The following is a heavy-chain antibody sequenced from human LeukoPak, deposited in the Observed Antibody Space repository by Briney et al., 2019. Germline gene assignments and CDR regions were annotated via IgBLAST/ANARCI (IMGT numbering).Heavy chain of an antibody. CDR1: GFTFSSYG. CDR2: IRYDGSNK. Sequence: PGGSLRLSCAASGFTFSSYGMHWVRQAPGKGLEWVAFIRYDGSNKYYADSVKGRFTISGDNSKNTLYLQMNSLRAEDTAVYYCAKDGDYYDSSGYPGGDYWGQGTLVTVSS. V-gene: IGHV3-30*02. J-gene: IGHJ4*02. CDR3: AKDGDYYDSSGYPGGDY. D-gene: IGHD3-22*01.